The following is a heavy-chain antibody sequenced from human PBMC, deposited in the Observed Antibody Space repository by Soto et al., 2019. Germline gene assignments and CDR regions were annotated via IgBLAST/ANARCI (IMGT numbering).Heavy chain of an antibody. J-gene: IGHJ4*02. Sequence: ASVKVSCKASGYTLSNYGINWVRQAPGQGLEWMGWISAHNGNTNFAQKFHGRVTLTTDTSTSTSYMELRSLRSDDTAFYYCAKGVSYDRSGPPPPDYSDSWGLGTLVTVSS. D-gene: IGHD3-22*01. CDR2: ISAHNGNT. CDR1: GYTLSNYG. CDR3: AKGVSYDRSGPPPPDYSDS. V-gene: IGHV1-18*01.